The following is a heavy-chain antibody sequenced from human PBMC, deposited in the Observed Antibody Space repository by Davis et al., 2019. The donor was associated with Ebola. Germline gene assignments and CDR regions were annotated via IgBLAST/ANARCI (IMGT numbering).Heavy chain of an antibody. CDR1: GGSISSSSYY. CDR3: ARVGYSSGDYGMDV. V-gene: IGHV4-39*07. J-gene: IGHJ6*02. Sequence: MPSETLSLTCTVSGGSISSSSYYWGWIRQPPGKGLEWIGSIYYSGSTYYNPSLKSRVTISVDTSKNQFSLKLSSVTAADTAVYYCARVGYSSGDYGMDVWGQGTTVTVSS. D-gene: IGHD6-19*01. CDR2: IYYSGST.